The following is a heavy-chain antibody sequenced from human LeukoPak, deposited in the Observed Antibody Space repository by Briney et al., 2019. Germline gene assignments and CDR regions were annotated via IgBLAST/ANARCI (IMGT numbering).Heavy chain of an antibody. J-gene: IGHJ4*02. Sequence: GGSLRLSCAASGFTFSSYGMHWVRQAPGKGLEWVAFIRYDGSNKYYADSVKGRFTISRDNSKNTLYLQMNSLRAEDSAVYYCAKVKVNYYDSTSYFDYWGQGTLVTVSS. CDR1: GFTFSSYG. CDR2: IRYDGSNK. D-gene: IGHD3-22*01. V-gene: IGHV3-30*02. CDR3: AKVKVNYYDSTSYFDY.